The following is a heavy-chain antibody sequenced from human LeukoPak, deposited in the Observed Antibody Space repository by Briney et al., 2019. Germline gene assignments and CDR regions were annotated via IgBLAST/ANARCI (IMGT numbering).Heavy chain of an antibody. J-gene: IGHJ6*03. Sequence: GGSLRLSCAASGFTFSSYSMNWVRQAPGKGLEWVSYISSSSSTIYYADSVKGRFTISRDNAKNSLYLQMNSLRAEDTAVYYCATTSGTPGISYYYYYMDVWGKGTTVTVSS. V-gene: IGHV3-48*01. CDR1: GFTFSSYS. D-gene: IGHD6-13*01. CDR3: ATTSGTPGISYYYYYMDV. CDR2: ISSSSSTI.